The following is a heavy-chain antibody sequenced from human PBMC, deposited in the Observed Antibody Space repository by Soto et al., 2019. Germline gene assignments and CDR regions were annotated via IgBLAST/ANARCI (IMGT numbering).Heavy chain of an antibody. V-gene: IGHV3-33*01. D-gene: IGHD1-26*01. CDR2: TWYDESIK. CDR1: GFIFSDYG. J-gene: IGHJ5*02. Sequence: GGSLRLSCGASGFIFSDYGMHWVRQAPGKGLEWVALTWYDESIKVYADSVKGRFTISRDNSKSTLYLEMNNLRVEDTAVYYCARDFSAGAGENWFDPWGQGTLVTVSS. CDR3: ARDFSAGAGENWFDP.